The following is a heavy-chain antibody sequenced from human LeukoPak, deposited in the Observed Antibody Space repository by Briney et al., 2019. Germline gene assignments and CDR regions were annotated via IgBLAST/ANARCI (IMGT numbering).Heavy chain of an antibody. CDR2: INTDGSST. D-gene: IGHD3-10*01. J-gene: IGHJ4*02. CDR3: ARDLTGSVHDY. V-gene: IGHV3-74*01. Sequence: GGSLRLSCAASGFTFSSYWMHWVRQAPGEGLVWVSRINTDGSSTIYADSVKGRFTISRDNAKNTLYLQMNSLRAEDTAVCYCARDLTGSVHDYWGQGTLVTVSS. CDR1: GFTFSSYW.